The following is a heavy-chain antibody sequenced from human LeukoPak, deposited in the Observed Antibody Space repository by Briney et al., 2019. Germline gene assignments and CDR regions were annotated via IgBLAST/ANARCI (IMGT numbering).Heavy chain of an antibody. CDR2: IWYDGSNK. Sequence: GGSLRLSCAASGFTFSSYGMHWVRQAPGKGLEWVAVIWYDGSNKYYADSVKGRFTISRDNSKNTLYLQMNSLRAEDTAVYYCASSTIFGVVNGMDVWGQGTTVTVSS. J-gene: IGHJ6*02. CDR1: GFTFSSYG. D-gene: IGHD3-3*01. V-gene: IGHV3-33*01. CDR3: ASSTIFGVVNGMDV.